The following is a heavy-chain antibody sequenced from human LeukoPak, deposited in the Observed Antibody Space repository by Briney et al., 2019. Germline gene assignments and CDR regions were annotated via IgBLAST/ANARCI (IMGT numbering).Heavy chain of an antibody. CDR3: ARLRYSRWFDP. Sequence: SDTLSLPCTVSGGPISISSYYWRWSPQPPGEGLEWIGSIYYSGSTNYNPSLKSRVTISVDTSKNQFSLKLSSVTAADTAVYYCARLRYSRWFDPWGQGTLVTVSS. D-gene: IGHD3-9*01. V-gene: IGHV4-39*07. J-gene: IGHJ5*02. CDR2: IYYSGST. CDR1: GGPISISSYY.